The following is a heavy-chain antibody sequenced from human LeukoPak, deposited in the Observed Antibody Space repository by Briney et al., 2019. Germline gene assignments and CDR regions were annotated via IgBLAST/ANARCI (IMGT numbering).Heavy chain of an antibody. CDR3: AKITKATTPNY. CDR1: GLTFSNYA. D-gene: IGHD4-17*01. CDR2: ITDSGRKT. J-gene: IGHJ4*02. V-gene: IGHV3-23*01. Sequence: GGSLRPSCAASGLTFSNYAMNWVRQASGRGLEWVSGITDSGRKTYYADSVKGRFSISRDNSKNTVYLQMSDLRAEDTAVYYCAKITKATTPNYWGQGTLVTVSS.